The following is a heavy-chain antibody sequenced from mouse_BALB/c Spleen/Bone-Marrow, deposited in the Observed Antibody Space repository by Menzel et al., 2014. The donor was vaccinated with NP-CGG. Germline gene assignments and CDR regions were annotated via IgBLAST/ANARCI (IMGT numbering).Heavy chain of an antibody. J-gene: IGHJ4*01. CDR2: ISCFNGAT. CDR3: AREWLKGLYDLDY. V-gene: IGHV1S34*01. D-gene: IGHD2-2*01. Sequence: LVRTGASVKISCKASGYSFTGYYMHWVKQSHGKSLEWIGYISCFNGATSYNQNFKDKATFTVDTSSSTAYMQFNSLTSEDSAVYYCAREWLKGLYDLDYWGQGTSVTVSS. CDR1: GYSFTGYY.